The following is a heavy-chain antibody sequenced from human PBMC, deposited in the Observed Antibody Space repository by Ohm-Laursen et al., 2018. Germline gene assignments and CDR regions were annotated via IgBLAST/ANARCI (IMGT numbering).Heavy chain of an antibody. D-gene: IGHD3-16*01. CDR3: AKLGLGL. CDR2: ISGSGGSI. CDR1: GFTFSRHA. J-gene: IGHJ4*02. Sequence: GSLRLSCAASGFTFSRHAMSWVRQAPGKGLEWVSAISGSGGSIHYADSVKGRFTISRDNGKNLVYLQVSSLRVEDTAVYYCAKLGLGLWGQGTLVTVSS. V-gene: IGHV3-23*01.